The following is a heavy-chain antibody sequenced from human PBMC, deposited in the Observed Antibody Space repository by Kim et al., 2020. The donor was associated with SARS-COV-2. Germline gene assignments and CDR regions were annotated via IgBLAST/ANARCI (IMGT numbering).Heavy chain of an antibody. J-gene: IGHJ6*01. CDR1: GGSISSNDYY. Sequence: SETLSLTCTVSGGSISSNDYYWDWIRQPPGKGLEWIGSISYSGRTYYNPSLKSRVTISVDTSKNQNSLKLSSVTAADTGVYYCARGVFGVDNFPYYDYY. CDR2: ISYSGRT. D-gene: IGHD3-3*01. V-gene: IGHV4-39*01. CDR3: ARGVFGVDNFPYYDYY.